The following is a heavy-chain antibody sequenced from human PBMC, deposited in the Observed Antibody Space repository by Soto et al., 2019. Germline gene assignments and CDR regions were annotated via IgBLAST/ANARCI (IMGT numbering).Heavy chain of an antibody. CDR3: ARDMGAAAGREYYLDY. D-gene: IGHD6-13*01. CDR1: GGSISSSNW. CDR2: IYHSGST. J-gene: IGHJ4*02. Sequence: PSETLSLTCAVSGGSISSSNWWTWVRQPPGRGLEWIGEIYHSGSTNYNPSLKSRVTISVDKSKNQFSLKLSSVTAADTAVYYCARDMGAAAGREYYLDYWGQGTLVTVS. V-gene: IGHV4-4*02.